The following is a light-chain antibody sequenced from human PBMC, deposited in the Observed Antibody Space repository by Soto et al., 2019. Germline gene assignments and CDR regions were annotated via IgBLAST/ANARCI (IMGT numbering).Light chain of an antibody. CDR2: KVS. V-gene: IGKV2-30*01. CDR3: VQGTHWPYS. CDR1: QSLVGGDGVTY. J-gene: IGKJ2*03. Sequence: DALMTQSPLSLPVTLGQPASISCRSRQSLVGGDGVTYLNWFHQRPGQSPRRLIYKVSKRDSGVPDRFGGSGSGSDFTLKISRVEAEDVGVYYCVQGTHWPYSSGQGTKLEIK.